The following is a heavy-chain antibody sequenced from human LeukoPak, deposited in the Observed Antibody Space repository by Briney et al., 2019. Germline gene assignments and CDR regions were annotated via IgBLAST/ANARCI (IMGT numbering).Heavy chain of an antibody. CDR3: ARVVWRGTDYYYYGMDV. Sequence: ASVNVSCKASGYTFTSYGISWVRQAPGQGLEWMGWISAYNGNTNYAQKLQGRVTMTTDTSTSTAYMELRSLRSDDTAVYYCARVVWRGTDYYYYGMDVWGQGTTVTVSS. V-gene: IGHV1-18*01. J-gene: IGHJ6*02. CDR1: GYTFTSYG. D-gene: IGHD3-16*01. CDR2: ISAYNGNT.